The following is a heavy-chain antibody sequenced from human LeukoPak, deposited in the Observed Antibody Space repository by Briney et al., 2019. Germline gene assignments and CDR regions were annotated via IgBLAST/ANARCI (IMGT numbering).Heavy chain of an antibody. CDR2: ISGSGGST. V-gene: IGHV3-23*01. J-gene: IGHJ4*02. Sequence: GGSLRLSCAASGFTFSSYAMSWVRQAPGKGLEWVSAISGSGGSTYYADSVKGRFTISRDNSKNTLYLQMNSLRAEDTATYHCARETKLRTFDSWGQGTLVTVSS. CDR3: ARETKLRTFDS. CDR1: GFTFSSYA. D-gene: IGHD4-17*01.